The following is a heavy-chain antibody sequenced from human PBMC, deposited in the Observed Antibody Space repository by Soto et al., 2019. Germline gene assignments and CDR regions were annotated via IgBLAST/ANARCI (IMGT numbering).Heavy chain of an antibody. D-gene: IGHD2-15*01. CDR2: IYHSGST. J-gene: IGHJ3*02. CDR3: ARVVGGNGDYGAFDI. V-gene: IGHV4-30-2*01. CDR1: GGSISSGGYS. Sequence: SETLSLTCAASGGSISSGGYSWSWIRQPPGKGLEWIGYIYHSGSTYYNPSLKSRVTISVDRSKNQFSLKLSSVTAADTAVYYCARVVGGNGDYGAFDIWGQGTMVT.